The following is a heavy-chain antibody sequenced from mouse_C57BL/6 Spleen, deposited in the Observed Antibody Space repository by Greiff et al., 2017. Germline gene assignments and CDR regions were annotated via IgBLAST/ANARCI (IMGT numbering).Heavy chain of an antibody. CDR1: GYTFTSYW. J-gene: IGHJ2*01. V-gene: IGHV1-69*01. D-gene: IGHD2-4*01. Sequence: QVQLKQPGAELVMPGASVKLSCKASGYTFTSYWMRWVKQRPGQGLEWIGEIDPSDSYTNYNQKFKGKATLTVDKSSSTAYMQLSSLTSADSSVDYCARGGGYEYDGYFDYWGQGTTLTVSS. CDR2: IDPSDSYT. CDR3: ARGGGYEYDGYFDY.